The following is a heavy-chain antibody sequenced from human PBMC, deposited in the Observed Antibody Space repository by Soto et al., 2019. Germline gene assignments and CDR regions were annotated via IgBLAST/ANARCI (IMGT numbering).Heavy chain of an antibody. CDR2: IKEDGSEK. V-gene: IGHV3-7*01. CDR3: ARDVRYCTGGSCYLLRFQH. Sequence: EVQLVESGGGLVQPGGSLRLSCAASGFTFSSYWMSWVRQAPGKGLEWVANIKEDGSEKYYVDSVKGRFTISRDNAQNSLYLEMNSLRAEDTAVYHCARDVRYCTGGSCYLLRFQHWGQGTLVTVSS. D-gene: IGHD2-15*01. J-gene: IGHJ1*01. CDR1: GFTFSSYW.